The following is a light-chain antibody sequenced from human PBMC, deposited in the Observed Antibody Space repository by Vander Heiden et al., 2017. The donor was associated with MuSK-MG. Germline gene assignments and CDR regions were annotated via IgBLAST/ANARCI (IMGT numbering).Light chain of an antibody. Sequence: QSALTQPASVSGSSGQSITISCAGTSSDVGSYDLVSWYQQHPGKAPKLMIYEVTERPSGISNRFSGSKSGNTASLTISGLQAEDEADYYCCSYAGSGTFYVFGSGTKVTVL. CDR3: CSYAGSGTFYV. CDR2: EVT. V-gene: IGLV2-23*02. J-gene: IGLJ1*01. CDR1: SSDVGSYDL.